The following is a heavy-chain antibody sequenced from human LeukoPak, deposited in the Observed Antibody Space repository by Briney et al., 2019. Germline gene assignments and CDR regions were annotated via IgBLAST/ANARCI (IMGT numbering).Heavy chain of an antibody. Sequence: PGGSMRLSCAASGFTFSSYGMHWVRQAPGKGLEWVAFIRYDGSNKYYADSVKGRFTISRDNSKNTLYLQMNSLRAEDTAVYYCARGATTHFDYWGQGTLVTVSS. J-gene: IGHJ4*02. CDR3: ARGATTHFDY. CDR1: GFTFSSYG. CDR2: IRYDGSNK. V-gene: IGHV3-30*02. D-gene: IGHD1-26*01.